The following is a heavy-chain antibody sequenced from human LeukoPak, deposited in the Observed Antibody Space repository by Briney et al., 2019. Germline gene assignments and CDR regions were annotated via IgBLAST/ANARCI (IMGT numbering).Heavy chain of an antibody. CDR3: ARRGTTYCTVDSCHPNWFDP. V-gene: IGHV3-11*03. CDR2: INGSSSDT. Sequence: PGGSLRLSCAASGFTFNDYYMTWIRQAPGRGLEWISYINGSSSDTKYADSVKGRFTISRDNAKNSVYLLMNSLRAEDTAVYYYARRGTTYCTVDSCHPNWFDPWGQGTLVTVSS. D-gene: IGHD2-15*01. J-gene: IGHJ5*02. CDR1: GFTFNDYY.